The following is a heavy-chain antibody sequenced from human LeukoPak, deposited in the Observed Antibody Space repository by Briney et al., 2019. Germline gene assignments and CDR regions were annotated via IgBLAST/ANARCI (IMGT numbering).Heavy chain of an antibody. Sequence: GRSLRLSCAASGFTFSSYAMHWVRQAPGKGLEWVAVISYDGSNKYYADSVKGRFTISRDNSKNTLYLQMNSLRAEDTAVYYCARDLYYDILTHDGYYYGMDVWGQGTTVTVSS. J-gene: IGHJ6*02. V-gene: IGHV3-30-3*01. CDR3: ARDLYYDILTHDGYYYGMDV. CDR1: GFTFSSYA. D-gene: IGHD3-9*01. CDR2: ISYDGSNK.